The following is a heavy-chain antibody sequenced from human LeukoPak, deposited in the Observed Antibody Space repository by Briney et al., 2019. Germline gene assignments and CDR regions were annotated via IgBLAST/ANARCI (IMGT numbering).Heavy chain of an antibody. D-gene: IGHD3-10*01. CDR2: IIPIFGTE. V-gene: IGHV1-69*13. J-gene: IGHJ4*02. CDR1: GGTFTSYA. CDR3: ARKESGFYYGSGSYYNPLDY. Sequence: GASVKVSCKASGGTFTSYAISWVGQAPGHGLEWMGGIIPIFGTENYAQKLQGRVTITADEARSTAYMELSSLRSEDTAVYYCARKESGFYYGSGSYYNPLDYWGQGTLVTVSS.